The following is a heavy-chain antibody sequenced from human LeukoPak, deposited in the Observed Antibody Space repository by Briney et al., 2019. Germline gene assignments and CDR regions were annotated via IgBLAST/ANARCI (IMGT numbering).Heavy chain of an antibody. CDR3: ARENGYGSGSYYPNWFDP. V-gene: IGHV4-34*01. CDR1: GGSFSGYY. Sequence: SETLSLTCAVYGGSFSGYYWSWIRQPPGKGLEWIGEINHSGSTNYNPSLKSRVTISVDTSKNQFSLKLSSVTAADTAVYYYARENGYGSGSYYPNWFDPWGQGTLVTVSS. D-gene: IGHD3-10*01. CDR2: INHSGST. J-gene: IGHJ5*02.